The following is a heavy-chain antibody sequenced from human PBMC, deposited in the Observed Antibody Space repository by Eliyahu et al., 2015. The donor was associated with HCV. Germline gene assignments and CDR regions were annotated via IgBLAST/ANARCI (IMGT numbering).Heavy chain of an antibody. CDR1: GYXFTGYY. V-gene: IGHV1-2*02. CDR2: INPNSGDT. CDR3: ARDYYYDSRGYYGRGGIDY. J-gene: IGHJ4*02. D-gene: IGHD3-22*01. Sequence: QVHLVQSGAEVKKPGASVRVXCEASGYXFTGYYMHWVRQAPGQSLEWMGWINPNSGDTNYAQNFQGRVTMTRDTSISTAYMELSRLRSDDTAIYYCARDYYYDSRGYYGRGGIDYWGQGTLVTVSS.